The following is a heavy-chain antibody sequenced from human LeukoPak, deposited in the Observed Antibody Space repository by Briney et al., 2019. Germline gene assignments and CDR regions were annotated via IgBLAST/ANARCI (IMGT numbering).Heavy chain of an antibody. CDR2: IHYSGNT. Sequence: SQTLSLTRTVSGGSFSSGDYSLSWIRQHPGKGREWIGYIHYSGNTNYNPSLKSRVTISIDTSKNQFSLKLSSVTAADTAVYYCARVGDGLFDYWGQGTLVTVSS. V-gene: IGHV4-30-4*08. CDR1: GGSFSSGDYS. D-gene: IGHD1-26*01. J-gene: IGHJ4*02. CDR3: ARVGDGLFDY.